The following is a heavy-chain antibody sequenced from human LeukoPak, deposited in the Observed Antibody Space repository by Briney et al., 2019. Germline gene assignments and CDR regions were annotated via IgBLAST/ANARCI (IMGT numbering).Heavy chain of an antibody. J-gene: IGHJ4*02. CDR2: FDPEDGET. CDR1: GYTLTELS. V-gene: IGHV1-24*01. CDR3: ATVEYYDFWSGYYTLDY. D-gene: IGHD3-3*01. Sequence: ASVKVSCKVSGYTLTELSMHWVRQAPGKGLEWMGGFDPEDGETIYAQKFQGRVTMTEDTSTDTAYMELSSLRSEDTAVYYCATVEYYDFWSGYYTLDYWGQGTLVTVSS.